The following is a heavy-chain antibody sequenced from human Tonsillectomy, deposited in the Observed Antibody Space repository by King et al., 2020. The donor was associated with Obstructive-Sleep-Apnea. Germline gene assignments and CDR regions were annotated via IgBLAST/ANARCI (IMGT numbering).Heavy chain of an antibody. CDR3: AGGYDRNYFDY. CDR1: GYSFSTYW. D-gene: IGHD5-12*01. V-gene: IGHV5-51*01. J-gene: IGHJ4*02. Sequence: VQLVESGAEVKKSGESLRISCKGSGYSFSTYWIGWVRQMPGKGLEWMGIIYPGDSDTRYSPSFQGQVTISADKSISSAYLQWSSLKASDTAMYYCAGGYDRNYFDYWGQGTLVTVSS. CDR2: IYPGDSDT.